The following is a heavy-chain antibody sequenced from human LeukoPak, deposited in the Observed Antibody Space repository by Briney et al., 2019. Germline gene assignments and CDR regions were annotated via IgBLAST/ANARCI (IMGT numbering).Heavy chain of an antibody. J-gene: IGHJ4*02. CDR1: GFTFSSYW. V-gene: IGHV3-74*01. CDR2: INDDGSST. CDR3: AREGARAREDIAPFDY. Sequence: GGSLRLSCAASGFTFSSYWMHWVRQAPGKGLVWVSRINDDGSSTSYADSVKGRFTISRDNSKNTLYLQMNSLRAEDTAVYYCAREGARAREDIAPFDYWGQGTLVTVSS. D-gene: IGHD5-12*01.